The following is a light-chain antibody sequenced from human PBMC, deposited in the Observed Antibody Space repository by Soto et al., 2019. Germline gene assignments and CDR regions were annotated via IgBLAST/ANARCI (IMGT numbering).Light chain of an antibody. V-gene: IGKV3-20*01. Sequence: EIVLTQSPDTLSLSPGERATLSCRASQSVGSNYLAWYQQKPGQAPRLLMYDASGRASGIPDRFTGSGSGTDFTLTLSRLEPEDFGVYYCQVYDRSPLFGGGTKVDIK. CDR2: DAS. CDR1: QSVGSNY. J-gene: IGKJ4*01. CDR3: QVYDRSPL.